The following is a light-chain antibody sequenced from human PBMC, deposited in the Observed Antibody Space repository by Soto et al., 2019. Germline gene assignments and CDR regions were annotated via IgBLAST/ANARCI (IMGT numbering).Light chain of an antibody. CDR1: SSDVGSYNL. Sequence: QSVLTQPASVSGSPGQSITISCTGTSSDVGSYNLVSWYQQHPGKAPKLMIYEGSKRPSGVSNRFSGSKSGNTDSLTISGHQAEDEADYYCCSYAGSSTYVVFGGGTKLTVL. J-gene: IGLJ2*01. V-gene: IGLV2-23*01. CDR2: EGS. CDR3: CSYAGSSTYVV.